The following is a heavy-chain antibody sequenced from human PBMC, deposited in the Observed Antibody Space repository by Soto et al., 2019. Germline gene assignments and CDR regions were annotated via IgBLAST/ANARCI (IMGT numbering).Heavy chain of an antibody. CDR3: TKEVRMAAV. Sequence: GGSLRLSCAASGLTVSTNPMSWVRQAPGKGLEWVSAISGSTTTTYYPDSVKGRFTISRDNSKNTLFLQMNSLRAEDTAVYYCTKEVRMAAVWGQGTQVTVSS. D-gene: IGHD6-13*01. CDR1: GLTVSTNP. V-gene: IGHV3-23*01. CDR2: ISGSTTTT. J-gene: IGHJ1*01.